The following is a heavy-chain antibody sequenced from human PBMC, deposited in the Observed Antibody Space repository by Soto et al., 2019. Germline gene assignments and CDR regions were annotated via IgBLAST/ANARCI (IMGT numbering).Heavy chain of an antibody. V-gene: IGHV1-18*01. CDR2: ISAYNGNT. CDR3: ARGNTMVRGVILYYFDY. D-gene: IGHD3-10*01. CDR1: GYTFTSYG. Sequence: QVQLVQSGAEVKKPGASVKVSCKASGYTFTSYGISWVRQAPGQGLEWMGWISAYNGNTNYAQKLQGRVTMTTDTSTSTADMGLRSLRSDDTAGYCCARGNTMVRGVILYYFDYWGQGTLVTVSS. J-gene: IGHJ4*02.